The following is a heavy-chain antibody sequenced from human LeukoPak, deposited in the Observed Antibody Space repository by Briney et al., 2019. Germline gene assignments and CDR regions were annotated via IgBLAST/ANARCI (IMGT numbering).Heavy chain of an antibody. CDR3: ARTPIEGGDHDYYYYYGMDV. D-gene: IGHD4-17*01. Sequence: PGGSLRLSCAASGFTFSSYWMSWVRQAPGKGLEWVANIKQDGSEKYYVDSVKGRFAISRDNAKNSLYLQMNSLRAEDTAVYYCARTPIEGGDHDYYYYYGMDVWGQGTTVTVSS. J-gene: IGHJ6*02. CDR1: GFTFSSYW. CDR2: IKQDGSEK. V-gene: IGHV3-7*05.